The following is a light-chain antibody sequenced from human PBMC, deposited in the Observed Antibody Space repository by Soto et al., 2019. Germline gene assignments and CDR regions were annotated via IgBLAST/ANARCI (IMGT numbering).Light chain of an antibody. CDR3: QQYDDLPFT. CDR2: DAS. CDR1: QDISDY. J-gene: IGKJ3*01. V-gene: IGKV1-33*01. Sequence: DIQMTQSPSSLSASVGDRVTITCQASQDISDYLNWYQQKPGKVPKLLIYDASKLETGVPSRFSGSGSGTDFTFTISSLXXXXXXXYFCQQYDDLPFTFGPGTKVDIE.